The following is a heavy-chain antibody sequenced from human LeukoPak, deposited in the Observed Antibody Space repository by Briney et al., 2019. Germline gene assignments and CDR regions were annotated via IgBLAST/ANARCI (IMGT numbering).Heavy chain of an antibody. V-gene: IGHV4-4*07. CDR1: GGSISSSH. CDR3: AGGPGDYAY. CDR2: LHTSGTT. Sequence: PSETLSLTCTVSGGSISSSHWGWIRQPAGKGLEWIGRLHTSGTTNYNPSLKSRVTMSVDTSKNQFSLKLSSVTAADTAVYYCAGGPGDYAYWGQGTLVTVSS. J-gene: IGHJ4*02. D-gene: IGHD4-17*01.